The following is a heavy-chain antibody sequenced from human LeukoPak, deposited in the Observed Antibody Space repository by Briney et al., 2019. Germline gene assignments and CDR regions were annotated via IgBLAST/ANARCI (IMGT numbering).Heavy chain of an antibody. CDR2: IYYSGST. Sequence: SETLSLTCTVSGGSISSYYWSWIRQPPGKGLEWIGYIYYSGSTNYNPSLKSRVTISVDTSKNQFSLKLSSVTAADTAVYYCARDEVDMWLGVSYFDYWGQGTLVTVSS. V-gene: IGHV4-59*01. CDR3: ARDEVDMWLGVSYFDY. D-gene: IGHD6-19*01. CDR1: GGSISSYY. J-gene: IGHJ4*02.